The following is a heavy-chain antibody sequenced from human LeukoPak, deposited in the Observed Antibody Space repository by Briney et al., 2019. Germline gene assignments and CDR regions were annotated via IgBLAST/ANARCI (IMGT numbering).Heavy chain of an antibody. J-gene: IGHJ4*02. Sequence: GGSLRLSCSVSGFTLSSYAMHWVRQAPGKGLRYVSSISSDGRSTYYADSVKGRFSISRDNSKNTLYLQMSSLRVEDTAVCYCVKDRYVDYWGQGTLVTGSS. V-gene: IGHV3-64D*09. CDR2: ISSDGRST. D-gene: IGHD3-16*01. CDR1: GFTLSSYA. CDR3: VKDRYVDY.